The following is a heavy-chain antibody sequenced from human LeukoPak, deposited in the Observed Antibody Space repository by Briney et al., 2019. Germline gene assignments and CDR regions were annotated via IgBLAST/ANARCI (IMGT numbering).Heavy chain of an antibody. J-gene: IGHJ4*02. D-gene: IGHD3-10*01. CDR2: ISTYNGNT. V-gene: IGHV1-18*01. Sequence: GASVKVSCKTSGYTFTSYGISWVRQAPGQGLEWMGWISTYNGNTNYAQKLQGRVTITTDTSTSTAYMDLRSLRSDDTAVYCCARGLWFGPFDYWGQGTLVTVSS. CDR1: GYTFTSYG. CDR3: ARGLWFGPFDY.